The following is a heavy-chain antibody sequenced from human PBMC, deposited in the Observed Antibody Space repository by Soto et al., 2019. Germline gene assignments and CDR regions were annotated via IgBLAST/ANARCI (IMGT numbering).Heavy chain of an antibody. CDR1: GGTFSSYA. CDR2: IIPIFGTA. D-gene: IGHD6-19*01. V-gene: IGHV1-69*12. Sequence: QVQLVQSGAEVKKPGSSVKVSCKASGGTFSSYAISWVRQAPGQGLEWMGGIIPIFGTANYAQKFQGRVTIPADESTSTAYMELGSLRSEDTAVYYCARGVRIAVAGTTYFQHWGQGTLVTVSS. CDR3: ARGVRIAVAGTTYFQH. J-gene: IGHJ1*01.